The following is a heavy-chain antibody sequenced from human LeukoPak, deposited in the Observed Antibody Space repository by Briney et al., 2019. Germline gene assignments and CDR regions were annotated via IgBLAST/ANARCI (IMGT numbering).Heavy chain of an antibody. J-gene: IGHJ4*01. CDR1: GFSFTNAW. Sequence: PGGSLRLSCAASGFSFTNAWMNWARQAPGKGLEWVGRIKSKADGETIHYAAPVRGRFSISRDDSINTGYLQMDSLTAEGTTVYYCLNRLPSNDGVDFWGQGTLVTVSS. V-gene: IGHV3-15*01. CDR2: IKSKADGETI. CDR3: LNRLPSNDGVDF. D-gene: IGHD5-24*01.